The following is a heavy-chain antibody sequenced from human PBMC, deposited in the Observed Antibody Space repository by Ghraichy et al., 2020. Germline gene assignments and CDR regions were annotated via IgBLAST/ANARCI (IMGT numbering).Heavy chain of an antibody. V-gene: IGHV3-74*01. CDR2: INSDGSST. Sequence: GGSLRLSCAASGFTFSSYWMHWVRQAPGKGLVWVSRINSDGSSTSYADSVKGRFTISRDNAKNTLYLQMNSLRAEDTAVYYCARDAIWFGELKLSDGMDVWGQGTTVTVSS. CDR3: ARDAIWFGELKLSDGMDV. J-gene: IGHJ6*02. D-gene: IGHD3-10*01. CDR1: GFTFSSYW.